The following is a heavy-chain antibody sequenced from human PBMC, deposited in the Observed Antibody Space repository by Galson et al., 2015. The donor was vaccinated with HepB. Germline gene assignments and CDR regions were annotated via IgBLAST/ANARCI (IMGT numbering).Heavy chain of an antibody. CDR3: ARHDVDRAYYGSGSYLAPYWYFDL. J-gene: IGHJ2*01. CDR1: GYSFTSYW. V-gene: IGHV5-51*01. D-gene: IGHD3-10*01. Sequence: QSGAEVKKPGESLKISCKGSGYSFTSYWIGWVRQMPGKGLEWMGIIYPGDSDTRYSPSFQGQVTISADKSISTAYLRWSSLKASDTAMYYCARHDVDRAYYGSGSYLAPYWYFDLWGRGTLVTVSS. CDR2: IYPGDSDT.